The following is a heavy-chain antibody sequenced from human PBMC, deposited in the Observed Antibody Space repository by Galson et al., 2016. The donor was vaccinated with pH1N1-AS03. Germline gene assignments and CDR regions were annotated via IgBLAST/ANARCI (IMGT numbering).Heavy chain of an antibody. CDR2: FISLYDKA. Sequence: SVKVSCKASGGTLSTFAISWVRQAPGQGLEWMGGFISLYDKANYAPKFQDRVTITAAESTNTDFMELSSLRSEDTAVYYCAREGIYCVERACKHRADGFETGGHGAEVTVSS. D-gene: IGHD2-21*01. CDR3: AREGIYCVERACKHRADGFET. CDR1: GGTLSTFA. V-gene: IGHV1-69*13. J-gene: IGHJ3*02.